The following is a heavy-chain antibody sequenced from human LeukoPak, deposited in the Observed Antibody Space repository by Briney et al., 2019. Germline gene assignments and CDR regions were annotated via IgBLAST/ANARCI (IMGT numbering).Heavy chain of an antibody. D-gene: IGHD3-10*01. V-gene: IGHV3-33*06. CDR3: AKGPWARSTEIRGVDSDY. J-gene: IGHJ4*02. Sequence: VGSLRLSCAASGFTFSNYGMHWVRQAPGKGLEWVAIIWYDGSNKYYADSVKGRFTISRDNSKNTLYLQMNSLRAVDTAVYYCAKGPWARSTEIRGVDSDYCGQGTLVTVSS. CDR2: IWYDGSNK. CDR1: GFTFSNYG.